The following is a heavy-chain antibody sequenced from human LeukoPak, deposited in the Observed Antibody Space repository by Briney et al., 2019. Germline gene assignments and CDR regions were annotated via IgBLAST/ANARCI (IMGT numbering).Heavy chain of an antibody. D-gene: IGHD1-26*01. J-gene: IGHJ4*02. CDR1: GGSFSGYY. Sequence: SETLSLTCAVYGGSFSGYYWNWNRQPPGKGLEWIGEINHSGSTSYNPSLKSRVTISVDTSKNQFSLKLSSVTAADTAVYYCARDKWELLRLFDYWGQGTLVTVSS. CDR2: INHSGST. CDR3: ARDKWELLRLFDY. V-gene: IGHV4-34*01.